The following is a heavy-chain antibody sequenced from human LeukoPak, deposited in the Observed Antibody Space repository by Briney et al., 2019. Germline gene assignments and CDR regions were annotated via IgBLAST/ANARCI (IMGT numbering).Heavy chain of an antibody. Sequence: GGSLRLSCAASGFTFSSYAMHWVRQAPGKGLEWVAVISYDGSNKYYADSVKGRFTISRDNSKNTLYLQMNSLRAEDTAVYYCARDLEQQLPIWGQGTLVTVSS. CDR1: GFTFSSYA. CDR2: ISYDGSNK. V-gene: IGHV3-30-3*01. J-gene: IGHJ4*02. CDR3: ARDLEQQLPI. D-gene: IGHD6-13*01.